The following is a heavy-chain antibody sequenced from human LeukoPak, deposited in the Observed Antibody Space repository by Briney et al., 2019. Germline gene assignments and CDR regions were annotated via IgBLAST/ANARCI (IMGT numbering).Heavy chain of an antibody. CDR1: GGSFEHYF. CDR3: ASHRRSHGSEY. J-gene: IGHJ4*02. CDR2: VYYSGST. D-gene: IGHD3-10*01. Sequence: SETLSLTCAVSGGSFEHYFWSWIRQPPGKGLEWIGYVYYSGSTDYSPSLKSRLTISADTSKNQFSLKLNSVTAADTAVYYCASHRRSHGSEYWGQGTLVTVSS. V-gene: IGHV4-59*01.